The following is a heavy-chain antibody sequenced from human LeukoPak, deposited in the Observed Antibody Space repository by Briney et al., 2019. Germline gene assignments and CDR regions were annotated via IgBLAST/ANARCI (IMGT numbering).Heavy chain of an antibody. CDR2: MNPNSGNT. V-gene: IGHV1-8*01. CDR1: GYTFTSYD. D-gene: IGHD3-3*01. J-gene: IGHJ4*02. Sequence: ASVKVSCKASGYTFTSYDINWVRQATGQGLEWMGWMNPNSGNTGYAQKFQGRVTMTRNTSISTAYMELSSLRSEDTAVYYCARVDFWSGYYTRGDYWGQRTLVTVSS. CDR3: ARVDFWSGYYTRGDY.